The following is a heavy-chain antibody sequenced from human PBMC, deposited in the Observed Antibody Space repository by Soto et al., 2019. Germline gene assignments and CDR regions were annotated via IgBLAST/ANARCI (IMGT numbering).Heavy chain of an antibody. CDR3: ARPARPSTKLWLPRGYEFDY. CDR2: IYYSGST. CDR1: GGSISSSSYY. Sequence: SETLSLTCTVSGGSISSSSYYWGWIRQPPGKGLEWIGSIYYSGSTYYNPSLKSRVTISVDTSKNQFSLKLSSVTAADTAVYYCARPARPSTKLWLPRGYEFDYWGQGTLVTVSS. D-gene: IGHD5-18*01. V-gene: IGHV4-39*01. J-gene: IGHJ4*02.